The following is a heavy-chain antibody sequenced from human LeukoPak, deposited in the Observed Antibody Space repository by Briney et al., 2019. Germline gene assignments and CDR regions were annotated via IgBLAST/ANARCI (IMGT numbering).Heavy chain of an antibody. CDR1: GGSICSYH. J-gene: IGHJ4*02. CDR2: ININEGP. CDR3: ARDGNSYGPDFDY. Sequence: SETLSLTCTVSGGSICSYHWSWIRQPAGKGLEWIGHININEGPKYNPSLRSRVTMSADTSRNQYSLKLSSVTAADTAVYYCARDGNSYGPDFDYWGQGTLVTVSS. D-gene: IGHD5-18*01. V-gene: IGHV4-4*07.